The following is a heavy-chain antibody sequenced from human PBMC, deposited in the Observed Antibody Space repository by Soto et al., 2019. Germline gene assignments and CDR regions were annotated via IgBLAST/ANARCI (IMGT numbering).Heavy chain of an antibody. Sequence: SETLSLTCTVSGGSVTNYYWSWIRQPAGKGLDWIGRIYTSGNTDYNPSLKSRVTMSLDTSKNQFSLKLSAVTAADTAVYYCARDGVGPHGMDVWGQGTTVTVSS. CDR1: GGSVTNYY. J-gene: IGHJ6*02. CDR2: IYTSGNT. D-gene: IGHD2-8*01. CDR3: ARDGVGPHGMDV. V-gene: IGHV4-4*07.